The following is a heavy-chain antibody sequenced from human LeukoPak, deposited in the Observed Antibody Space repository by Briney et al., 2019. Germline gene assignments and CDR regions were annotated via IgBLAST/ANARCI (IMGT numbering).Heavy chain of an antibody. V-gene: IGHV4-59*12. J-gene: IGHJ4*02. D-gene: IGHD3-3*01. Sequence: SETLSLTCTVSGGSISSYYWSWIRQPPGKGLEWIGYIYYSGSTNYNPSLKSRVTISVDTSKNQFSLKLSSVTAADTAVYYCAREGLTFGVALYYFDYWGQGTLVTVSS. CDR2: IYYSGST. CDR1: GGSISSYY. CDR3: AREGLTFGVALYYFDY.